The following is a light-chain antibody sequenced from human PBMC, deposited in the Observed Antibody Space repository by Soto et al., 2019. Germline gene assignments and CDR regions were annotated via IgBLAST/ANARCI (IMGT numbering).Light chain of an antibody. CDR3: CSYGGSRAV. CDR2: AVT. CDR1: SSDVWSHNL. Sequence: QSALTQPASVSGSPRQSITISSTRPSSDVWSHNLVSWHQPHPGQAPKLMLYAVTKPPLGVSPRLSPPKSGNTASLTISGLQAADEADYYCCSYGGSRAVFGGGPQLTAL. V-gene: IGLV2-23*02. J-gene: IGLJ7*02.